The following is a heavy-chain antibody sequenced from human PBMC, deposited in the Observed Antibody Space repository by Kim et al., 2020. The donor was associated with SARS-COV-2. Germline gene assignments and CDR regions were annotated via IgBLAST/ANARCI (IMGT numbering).Heavy chain of an antibody. CDR1: GFTFSSYA. D-gene: IGHD1-26*01. Sequence: GGSLRLSCAASGFTFSSYAMSWVRQAPGKGLEWVSTISGSGGSTYYADSVKGRFTISRDNSKNTLYLQMNSLRAEDTAVYYCAKGWWQLLLPQYYVYCWRQRAMLTLSS. CDR3: AKGWWQLLLPQYYVYC. J-gene: IGHJ4*02. V-gene: IGHV3-23*01. CDR2: ISGSGGST.